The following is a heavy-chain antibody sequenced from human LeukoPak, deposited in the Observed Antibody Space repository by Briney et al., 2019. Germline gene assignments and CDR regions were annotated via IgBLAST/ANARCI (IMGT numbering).Heavy chain of an antibody. CDR2: IYSGGSL. CDR3: ARAPTGQWFFDL. V-gene: IGHV3-66*01. Sequence: GGSLRLSCAASGFTVSSNYMSWVRQAPGKGLEWVSVIYSGGSLYYADSAKGRFTISRDNSKNTLYLQMNSLRAEDTAVYYCARAPTGQWFFDLWGRGTLVTVSS. CDR1: GFTVSSNY. J-gene: IGHJ2*01. D-gene: IGHD4-17*01.